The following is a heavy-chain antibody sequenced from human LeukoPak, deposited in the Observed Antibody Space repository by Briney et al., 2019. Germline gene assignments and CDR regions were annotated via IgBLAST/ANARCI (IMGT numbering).Heavy chain of an antibody. V-gene: IGHV1-46*01. CDR3: AADLLRFLEWLPGDYGMDV. CDR1: GYTFTSYY. Sequence: ASVKVSCKASGYTFTSYYMHWVRQAPGQGLEWMGIINPSGGSTSYAQKFQERVTITRDMSTSTAYMELSSLRSEDTAVYYCAADLLRFLEWLPGDYGMDVWGQGTTVTVSS. J-gene: IGHJ6*02. CDR2: INPSGGST. D-gene: IGHD3-3*01.